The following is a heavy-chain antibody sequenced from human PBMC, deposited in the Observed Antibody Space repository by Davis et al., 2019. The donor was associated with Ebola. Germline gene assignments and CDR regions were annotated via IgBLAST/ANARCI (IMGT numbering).Heavy chain of an antibody. CDR3: ASRPSMLPGPFDY. CDR1: GYSFSNYP. Sequence: AASVKVSCKTSGYSFSNYPVHWVRQAPGQRPEWMGWINPGNGDTGYSQNFQDRVTLTRDTLASTAYMELSSLRSEDTAVYYCASRPSMLPGPFDYWGQGTLVTVSS. V-gene: IGHV1-3*01. J-gene: IGHJ4*02. D-gene: IGHD2-15*01. CDR2: INPGNGDT.